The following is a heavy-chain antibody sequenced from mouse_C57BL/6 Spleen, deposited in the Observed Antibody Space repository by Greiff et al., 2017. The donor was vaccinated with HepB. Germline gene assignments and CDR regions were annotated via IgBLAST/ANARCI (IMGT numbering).Heavy chain of an antibody. CDR2: IDPSDSYT. D-gene: IGHD2-3*01. V-gene: IGHV1-59*01. Sequence: QVQLQQPGAELVRPGTSVKLSCKASGYTFTCYWMHWVKQRPGQGLEWIGVIDPSDSYTNYNQKFKGKATLTVDTSSSTAYMQLSSLTSEDSAVYYCARPFDGYYPYFDYWGQGTTLTVSS. CDR1: GYTFTCYW. CDR3: ARPFDGYYPYFDY. J-gene: IGHJ2*01.